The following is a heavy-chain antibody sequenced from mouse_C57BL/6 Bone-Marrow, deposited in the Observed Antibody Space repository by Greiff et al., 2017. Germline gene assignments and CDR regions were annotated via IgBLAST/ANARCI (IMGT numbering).Heavy chain of an antibody. J-gene: IGHJ3*01. CDR1: GFTFSSYA. CDR3: ARDAVPWFAY. V-gene: IGHV5-4*01. CDR2: ISDGGSYT. Sequence: EVQRVESGGGLVKPGGSLKLSCAASGFTFSSYAMSWVRQTPEKRLEWVATISDGGSYTYDPDNVKGRFTISRDNAKNNLYLQMSHLKSEDTAMYYCARDAVPWFAYWGQGTLVTVSA.